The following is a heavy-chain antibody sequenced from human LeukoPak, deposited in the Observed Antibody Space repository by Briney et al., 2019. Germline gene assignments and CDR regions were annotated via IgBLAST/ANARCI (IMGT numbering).Heavy chain of an antibody. J-gene: IGHJ5*02. CDR3: AREGRIQLWSWFDP. D-gene: IGHD5-18*01. Sequence: SETLSLTCTVSGGSISSYYWSWIRQPPAKGLEWIGYIYYSGSTNYNPSLKSRVTISVDTSKNQFSLKLSSVTAADTAVYYCAREGRIQLWSWFDPWGQGTLVTVSS. CDR1: GGSISSYY. CDR2: IYYSGST. V-gene: IGHV4-59*01.